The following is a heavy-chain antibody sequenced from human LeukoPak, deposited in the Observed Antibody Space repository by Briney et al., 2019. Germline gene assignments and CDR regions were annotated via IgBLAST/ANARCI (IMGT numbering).Heavy chain of an antibody. CDR3: VKGQGYCSGGSCYRPRRYYYYYGMDV. CDR1: GFTFSSYA. CDR2: ISGSGGST. J-gene: IGHJ6*02. Sequence: GGSLRLSCAASGFTFSSYAMSWVRQAPGKGLEWVSAISGSGGSTYYADSVKGRFTISRDNSKNTLYLQMNSLRAEDTAVYYCVKGQGYCSGGSCYRPRRYYYYYGMDVWGQGTTVTVSS. D-gene: IGHD2-15*01. V-gene: IGHV3-23*01.